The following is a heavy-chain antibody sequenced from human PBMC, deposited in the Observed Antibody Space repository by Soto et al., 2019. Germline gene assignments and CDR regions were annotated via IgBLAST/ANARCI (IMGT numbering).Heavy chain of an antibody. CDR2: ISSSSTYI. V-gene: IGHV3-21*01. CDR3: ARDWYTMIVSDTYYYYGMDV. CDR1: GFTFSSYN. Sequence: EVQLVESGGGLVKPGGSLRLSCAASGFTFSSYNMNWVRQAPGKGLEWVSSISSSSTYIYYADSVKGRFTISRDNAKNSLYLQMNSLRAEDTAVYYCARDWYTMIVSDTYYYYGMDVWGQGTTVTVSS. D-gene: IGHD3-22*01. J-gene: IGHJ6*02.